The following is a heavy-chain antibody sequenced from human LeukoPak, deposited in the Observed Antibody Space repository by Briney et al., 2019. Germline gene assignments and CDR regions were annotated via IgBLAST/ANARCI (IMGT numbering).Heavy chain of an antibody. J-gene: IGHJ4*02. CDR1: EFTFSTYW. V-gene: IGHV3-74*01. D-gene: IGHD3-22*01. Sequence: PGGSLRLSCAASEFTFSTYWMHWVRQAPGKGLVWVSRINSDGSSTNYADSVKGRFTTSRDNSKNTLYLQMNSLRAEDTAVYYCASDMGYYDSSGYFDYWGQGTLVTVSS. CDR2: INSDGSST. CDR3: ASDMGYYDSSGYFDY.